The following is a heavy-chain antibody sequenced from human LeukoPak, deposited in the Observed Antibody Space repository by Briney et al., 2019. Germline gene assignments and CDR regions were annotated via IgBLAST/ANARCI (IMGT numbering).Heavy chain of an antibody. CDR2: ISYDGSNK. CDR1: GFTFSSYA. D-gene: IGHD3-10*01. Sequence: GGSLRPSCAASGFTFSSYAMHWVRQAPGKGLEWVAVISYDGSNKYYADSVKGRFTISRDNSKNTLYLQMNSLRAEDTAVYYCASAEVRGVLNWFDPWGQGTLVTVSS. CDR3: ASAEVRGVLNWFDP. V-gene: IGHV3-30*04. J-gene: IGHJ5*02.